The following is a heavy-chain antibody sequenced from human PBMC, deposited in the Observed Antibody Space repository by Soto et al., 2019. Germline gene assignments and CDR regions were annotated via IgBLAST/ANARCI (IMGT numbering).Heavy chain of an antibody. Sequence: EPLVLNSGAVLGSRRGFYSWWVHATPGGGLEWVGEINPSGTTNYNPSFQNRVTITVDKSTNNFSLKMTSVTAADAAVYYCARGRGYVYGSNFYGLDVWGHGTTVTVSS. CDR3: ARGRGYVYGSNFYGLDV. J-gene: IGHJ6*02. V-gene: IGHV4-34*01. CDR1: LGSRRGFY. D-gene: IGHD6-25*01. CDR2: INPSGTT.